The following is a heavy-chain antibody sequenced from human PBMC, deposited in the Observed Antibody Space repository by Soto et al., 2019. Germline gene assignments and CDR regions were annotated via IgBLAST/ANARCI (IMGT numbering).Heavy chain of an antibody. V-gene: IGHV3-23*01. CDR3: AKGGDSIGPDYDFDY. D-gene: IGHD3-22*01. CDR1: GITFSIYA. J-gene: IGHJ4*02. Sequence: GGSLRLSCPASGITFSIYAISCVRLGPGKGLEWVSFIRSSSGSTYDADSVKGRFTSSRDNSKNTLYLQMNSLRAEDTAVYYSAKGGDSIGPDYDFDYWGQGT. CDR2: IRSSSGST.